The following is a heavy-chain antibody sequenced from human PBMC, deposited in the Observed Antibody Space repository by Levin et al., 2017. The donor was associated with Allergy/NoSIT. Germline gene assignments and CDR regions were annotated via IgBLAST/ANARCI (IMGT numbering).Heavy chain of an antibody. CDR2: INHSGST. CDR3: ARRRVRGVIITPYYFDY. V-gene: IGHV4-34*01. D-gene: IGHD3-10*01. J-gene: IGHJ4*02. CDR1: GGSFSGYY. Sequence: PSETLSLTCAVYGGSFSGYYWSWIRQPPGKGLEWIGEINHSGSTNYNPSLKSRVTISVDTSKNQFSLKLSSVTAADTAVYYCARRRVRGVIITPYYFDYWGQGTLVTVSS.